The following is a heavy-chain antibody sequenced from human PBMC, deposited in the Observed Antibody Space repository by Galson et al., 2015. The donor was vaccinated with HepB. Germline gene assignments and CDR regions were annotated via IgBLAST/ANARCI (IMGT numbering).Heavy chain of an antibody. CDR3: ARDRAVAGDLDY. V-gene: IGHV3-21*01. D-gene: IGHD6-19*01. Sequence: SLRLSCAASGFTFSSYSMNWVRQAPGKGLEWVSSISGSSSYIYYADSVKGRFTISRDNAKNSLYLQMNSLRAEDTAVYYCARDRAVAGDLDYWGQGTLVTVSS. CDR1: GFTFSSYS. CDR2: ISGSSSYI. J-gene: IGHJ4*02.